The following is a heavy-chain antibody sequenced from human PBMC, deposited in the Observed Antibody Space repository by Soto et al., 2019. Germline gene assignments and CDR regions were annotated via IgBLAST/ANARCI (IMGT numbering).Heavy chain of an antibody. J-gene: IGHJ6*01. D-gene: IGHD3-10*01. Sequence: SVKVSCKASGGTLSSYAISWVRQAPGQGLEWMGGIIPIFGTANYAQKFQGRVTITADESTSTAYMELGSLRSEDTAVYYCARARVLLWFGELSFNYYGMDVWGQGTKVTVSS. CDR3: ARARVLLWFGELSFNYYGMDV. CDR1: GGTLSSYA. V-gene: IGHV1-69*13. CDR2: IIPIFGTA.